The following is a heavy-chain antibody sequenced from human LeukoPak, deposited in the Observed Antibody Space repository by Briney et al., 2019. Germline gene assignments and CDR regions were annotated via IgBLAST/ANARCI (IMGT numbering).Heavy chain of an antibody. J-gene: IGHJ4*02. Sequence: GGSLRLSCAASGFTVSSNYMSWVRQAPGKGLEWVSVIYNGGSTYYADSVKGRFTISRDNSKNTLYLQMNSLRAEDTAVYYCAKDSAKKYDDYWGQGTLVTVSS. V-gene: IGHV3-66*01. D-gene: IGHD2/OR15-2a*01. CDR3: AKDSAKKYDDY. CDR2: IYNGGST. CDR1: GFTVSSNY.